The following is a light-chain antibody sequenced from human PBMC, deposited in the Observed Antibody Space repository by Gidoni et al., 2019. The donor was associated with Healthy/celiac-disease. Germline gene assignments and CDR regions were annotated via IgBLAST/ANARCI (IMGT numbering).Light chain of an antibody. Sequence: DLVMNTAPDSLAGSLCERATINCKSSQSVFYSSNNKNYLAWSQQKPGQPPKLLIYWASTRESGVPDRFSGSVSGTDFPLTISSLQAEDVAVYYCQQYYSTPLIFGGGTKVEIK. V-gene: IGKV4-1*01. CDR1: QSVFYSSNNKNY. CDR3: QQYYSTPLI. J-gene: IGKJ4*01. CDR2: WAS.